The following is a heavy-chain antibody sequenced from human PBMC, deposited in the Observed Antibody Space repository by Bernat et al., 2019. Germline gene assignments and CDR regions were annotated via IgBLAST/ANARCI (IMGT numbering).Heavy chain of an antibody. D-gene: IGHD3-10*01. V-gene: IGHV3-7*03. J-gene: IGHJ3*02. Sequence: VQLVQSGGGLVQSGGSLRLSCAASGFTFSNYWMSWVRQTPVKGLEWVANIKEDGSEKYYLDSVKGRFTISRDQVKNSLYLQMNSLRAEDTAVYYCARDLAQGDLLSTGAFDIWGQGTMVTVSS. CDR3: ARDLAQGDLLSTGAFDI. CDR1: GFTFSNYW. CDR2: IKEDGSEK.